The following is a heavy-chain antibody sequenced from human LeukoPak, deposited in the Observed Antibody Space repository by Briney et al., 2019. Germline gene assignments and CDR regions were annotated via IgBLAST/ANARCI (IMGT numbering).Heavy chain of an antibody. D-gene: IGHD2-2*01. V-gene: IGHV1-3*01. CDR1: GYTFTSYG. CDR2: INAGNGNT. Sequence: ASVKVSCKASGYTFTSYGISWVRQAPGQRLEWMGWINAGNGNTKYSQKFQGRVTITRDTSASTAYMELSSLRSEDTAVYYCASPALAGYCSSTSCQPWYWGQGTLVTVSS. J-gene: IGHJ4*02. CDR3: ASPALAGYCSSTSCQPWY.